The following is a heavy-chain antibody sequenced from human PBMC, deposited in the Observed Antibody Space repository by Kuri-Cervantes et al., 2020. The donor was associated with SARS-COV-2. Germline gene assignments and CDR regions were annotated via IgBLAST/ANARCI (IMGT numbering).Heavy chain of an antibody. CDR3: ATTHFGTDGSYPEDYYYYYGMDV. Sequence: ASVKVSCKVSGYTLTELSMHWVRQAPGKGLEWMGGFDPEDDETIYAQKFQGRVTMTEDTSTDTAYMELSSLRSEDTAVYYCATTHFGTDGSYPEDYYYYYGMDVWGQGTTVTVSS. D-gene: IGHD1-26*01. CDR2: FDPEDDET. J-gene: IGHJ6*02. V-gene: IGHV1-24*01. CDR1: GYTLTELS.